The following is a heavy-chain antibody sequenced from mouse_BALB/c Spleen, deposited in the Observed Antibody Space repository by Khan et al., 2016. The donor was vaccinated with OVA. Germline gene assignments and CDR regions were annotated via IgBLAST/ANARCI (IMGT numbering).Heavy chain of an antibody. CDR3: ARKNCDGYAMDY. V-gene: IGHV3-2*02. CDR1: GYSITSDYA. J-gene: IGHJ4*01. CDR2: ISYGGST. Sequence: EVQLLESGPGLVKPSQSLSLTCTVTGYSITSDYAWDWIRQFPGNKLEWMGYISYGGSTSYNPSLKSRISITRDTSKNPFFLQLNSVTTEDAATYYGARKNCDGYAMDYWGQGTSVTVSA.